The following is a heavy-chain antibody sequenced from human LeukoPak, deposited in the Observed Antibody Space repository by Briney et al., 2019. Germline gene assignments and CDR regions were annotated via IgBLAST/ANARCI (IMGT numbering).Heavy chain of an antibody. CDR2: IGRSSRDK. CDR1: GSTFSTST. V-gene: IGHV3-21*01. Sequence: TGESLRLSCAASGSTFSTSTMNWVRQAPGKGLEWVSSIGRSSRDKYYVDSIRGRFTISRDNANNSLYLQMNSLRAEDTAVYYCVGGDQREGWGHGTQVTVSS. CDR3: VGGDQREG. J-gene: IGHJ4*01.